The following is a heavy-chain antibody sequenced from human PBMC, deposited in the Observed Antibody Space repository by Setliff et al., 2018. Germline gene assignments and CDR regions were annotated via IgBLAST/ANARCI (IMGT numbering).Heavy chain of an antibody. CDR3: AREQWLDPPGYYYMDV. CDR1: GGSISSYY. Sequence: SETLSLTCTVSGGSISSYYWSWIRQPAGKGLEWIGHIYIGGNANYNPSLKSRVTMSIDTSKNQFSLKLNSVTAADMAVYYCAREQWLDPPGYYYMDVWAKGTTVTVSS. CDR2: IYIGGNA. J-gene: IGHJ6*03. V-gene: IGHV4-4*07. D-gene: IGHD6-19*01.